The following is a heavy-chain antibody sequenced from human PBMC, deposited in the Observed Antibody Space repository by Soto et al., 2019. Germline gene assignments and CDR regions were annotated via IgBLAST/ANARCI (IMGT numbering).Heavy chain of an antibody. V-gene: IGHV3-23*01. CDR1: GFTFNTYA. CDR3: ATPIGKGHCRGGSCYAGGDY. J-gene: IGHJ4*02. CDR2: ISASGGST. Sequence: VQLLESGGGLVQPGGSLRLSCAASGFTFNTYAMTWVRQAPGKGLEWVSSISASGGSTNYAGSVKGRFTIARDNYKNMVYLQMNSVKPEDTAVYYCATPIGKGHCRGGSCYAGGDYWGQGTLVTVSS. D-gene: IGHD2-15*01.